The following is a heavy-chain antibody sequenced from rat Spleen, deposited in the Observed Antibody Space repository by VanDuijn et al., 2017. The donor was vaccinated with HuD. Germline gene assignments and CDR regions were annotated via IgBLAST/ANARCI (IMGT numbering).Heavy chain of an antibody. CDR2: IWTGGTT. V-gene: IGHV2-15*01. J-gene: IGHJ1*01. CDR1: GFSLTNYH. CDR3: TRSNWDLPYWNFDF. Sequence: QVQLKESGPGLVQPSETLSLTCNVSGFSLTNYHVSWVRQPPGAGLEWMGIIWTGGTTTYNSLLKSRLSISRDTSKSQVFLKMNSLHTDDTAIYFCTRSNWDLPYWNFDFWGPGTMVTVSS. D-gene: IGHD5-1*01.